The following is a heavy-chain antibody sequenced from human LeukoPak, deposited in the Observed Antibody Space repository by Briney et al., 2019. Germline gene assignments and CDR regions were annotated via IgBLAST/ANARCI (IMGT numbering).Heavy chain of an antibody. J-gene: IGHJ4*02. Sequence: ASVKVSCKASGYTFTDFYIYWVRQAPGQGLEWMGWINPYRGDRLYAQNFQGRITMTRDTSISTAYLELSSLRSDDTALYFCARVREAMVRTSNFDCWGQGTLVTVSS. CDR3: ARVREAMVRTSNFDC. CDR2: INPYRGDR. CDR1: GYTFTDFY. D-gene: IGHD5-18*01. V-gene: IGHV1-2*02.